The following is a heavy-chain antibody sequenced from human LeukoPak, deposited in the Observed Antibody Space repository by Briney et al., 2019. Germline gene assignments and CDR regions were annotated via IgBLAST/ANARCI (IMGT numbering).Heavy chain of an antibody. CDR2: ISHSGST. Sequence: PSETLSLTCTVSGYSISSGYYWGWIRQPPGKGLEWIGSISHSGSTYYNPSLKSRVTISVDTSKNQFSLKLRSVTAADTAVYYCARVTSRLGWFDPWGQGTLVTVSS. D-gene: IGHD1-14*01. CDR1: GYSISSGYY. CDR3: ARVTSRLGWFDP. V-gene: IGHV4-38-2*02. J-gene: IGHJ5*02.